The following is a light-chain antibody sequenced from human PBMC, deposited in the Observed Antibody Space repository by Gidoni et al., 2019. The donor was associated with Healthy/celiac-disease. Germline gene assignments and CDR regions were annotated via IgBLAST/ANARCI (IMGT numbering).Light chain of an antibody. V-gene: IGKV1-5*03. CDR3: QQYNSYSPT. J-gene: IGKJ1*01. Sequence: DIQMTQSPSTLSASVGDRVTITCRASQSTSSWLAWYQQKPGKAPKLLIYKASSLESGVPSRFSGSGSGTEFTLTISSLQPDDFATYYCQQYNSYSPTFXQXTKVEIK. CDR1: QSTSSW. CDR2: KAS.